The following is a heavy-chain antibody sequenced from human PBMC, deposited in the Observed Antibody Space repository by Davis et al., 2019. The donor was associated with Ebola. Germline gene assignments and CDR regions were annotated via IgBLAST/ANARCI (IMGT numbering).Heavy chain of an antibody. CDR3: TSDVQLAYCGGDCYGSVDV. J-gene: IGHJ6*02. V-gene: IGHV3-73*01. D-gene: IGHD2-21*02. CDR1: GFTFSGSA. Sequence: PGGSLRLSCAASGFTFSGSAMHWVRQASGTGLEWVGRIRSKANSYATAYAASVKGRFTISRDDSKNTAYLQMNSLKTEDTAVYYCTSDVQLAYCGGDCYGSVDVWGQGTTVTVSS. CDR2: IRSKANSYAT.